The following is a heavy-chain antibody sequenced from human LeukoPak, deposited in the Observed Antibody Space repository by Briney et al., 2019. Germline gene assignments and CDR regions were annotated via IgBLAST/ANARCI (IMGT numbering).Heavy chain of an antibody. CDR1: GGSISSYY. D-gene: IGHD3-10*01. CDR2: IYTSGST. Sequence: SETLSLACTVSGGSISSYYWSWIRQPAGKGLEWIGRIYTSGSTNYNPSLKSRVTMSVDTSKNQFSLKLSSVTAADTAVYYCARAPSYALWFGQYYYYYMDVWGKGTTVTISS. V-gene: IGHV4-4*07. J-gene: IGHJ6*03. CDR3: ARAPSYALWFGQYYYYYMDV.